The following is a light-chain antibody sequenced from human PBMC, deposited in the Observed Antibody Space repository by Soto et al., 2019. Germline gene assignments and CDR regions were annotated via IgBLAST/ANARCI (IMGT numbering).Light chain of an antibody. Sequence: QSALTQPPSASGTPGQRATISCCGSNANIGSDIVNCYQLLPGAAPEVLINTTNQRPSGVPERFSGSKSGTSASLAISGLHSEDEANSSCATWDGGLSGPFVFXTGTKGTVL. CDR3: ATWDGGLSGPFV. V-gene: IGLV1-44*01. CDR1: NANIGSDI. J-gene: IGLJ1*01. CDR2: TTN.